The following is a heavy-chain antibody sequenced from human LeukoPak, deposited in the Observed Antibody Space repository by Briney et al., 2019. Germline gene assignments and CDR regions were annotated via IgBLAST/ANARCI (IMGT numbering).Heavy chain of an antibody. CDR2: ITPIFGIA. V-gene: IGHV1-69*02. Sequence: ASVKVSCKASGYTFTGYYMHWVRQAPGQGLEWMGRITPIFGIATYAQKFQGRVTITADKSTSTAYMELRSLRSDDTAVYYCARNLDGPGGAFDIWGQGTMVTVS. D-gene: IGHD1-1*01. CDR1: GYTFTGYY. CDR3: ARNLDGPGGAFDI. J-gene: IGHJ3*02.